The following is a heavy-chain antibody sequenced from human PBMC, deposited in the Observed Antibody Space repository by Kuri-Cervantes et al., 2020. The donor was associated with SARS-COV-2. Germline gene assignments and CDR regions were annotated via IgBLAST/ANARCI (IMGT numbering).Heavy chain of an antibody. CDR2: IKKDGSEK. D-gene: IGHD6-19*01. Sequence: GGSLRLSCAASGFTFSSYAMSWVRQAPGKGLQWVANIKKDGSEKYYVDSVKGRFTISRDNAKNSLYLQMDSLRAEDTAVYHCARLGVRIIGVAGTRFDYWGQGTLVTVSS. V-gene: IGHV3-7*01. J-gene: IGHJ4*02. CDR1: GFTFSSYA. CDR3: ARLGVRIIGVAGTRFDY.